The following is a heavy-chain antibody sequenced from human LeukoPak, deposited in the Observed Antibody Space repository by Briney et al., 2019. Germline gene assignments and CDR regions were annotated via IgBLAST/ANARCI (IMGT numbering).Heavy chain of an antibody. V-gene: IGHV1-46*03. CDR1: GYTFTSHY. D-gene: IGHD6-19*01. J-gene: IGHJ4*02. CDR2: INPSGGST. CDR3: ARAPSNSSGWYGRDY. Sequence: ASVKVSCKASGYTFTSHYMHWVRQAPGQGLEWMGIINPSGGSTSYAQKFQGRVTMTRDTSTSTVYMELSSLRSEDTAVYYCARAPSNSSGWYGRDYWGQGTLVTVSS.